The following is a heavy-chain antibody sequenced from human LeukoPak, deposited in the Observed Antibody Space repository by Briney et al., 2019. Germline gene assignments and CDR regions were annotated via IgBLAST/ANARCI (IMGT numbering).Heavy chain of an antibody. Sequence: PGGSLRLSCAASGFTFSSYGMHWVRQAPGKGLEWVAFIRYDGSNKYYADSVKGRFTISRDNSKNTLYLQMNSLRAEDTAVYYCAKDPGRSYDILTGYHYYHYMDVWGKGTTVTISS. D-gene: IGHD3-9*01. CDR3: AKDPGRSYDILTGYHYYHYMDV. V-gene: IGHV3-30*02. CDR2: IRYDGSNK. CDR1: GFTFSSYG. J-gene: IGHJ6*03.